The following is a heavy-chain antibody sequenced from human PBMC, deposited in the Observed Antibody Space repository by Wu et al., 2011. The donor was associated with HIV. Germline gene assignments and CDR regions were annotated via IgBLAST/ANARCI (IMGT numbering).Heavy chain of an antibody. CDR1: GYTFTNYD. V-gene: IGHV1-8*02. CDR2: MNPNSGNT. CDR3: ARGPPILPRGYYFYMGV. D-gene: IGHD3-10*01. Sequence: QVQLVQSGAEVKKPGASVKVSCKASGYTFTNYDINWVRQATGQGLEWMGWMNPNSGNTGYTQKFQGRVTMTRNTSISTAYMELSSLRSEDTAVYYCARGPPILPRGYYFYMGVWGKGTTVTVSS. J-gene: IGHJ6*03.